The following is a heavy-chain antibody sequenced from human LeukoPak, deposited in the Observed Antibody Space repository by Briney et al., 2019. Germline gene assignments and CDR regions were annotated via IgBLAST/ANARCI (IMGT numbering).Heavy chain of an antibody. CDR3: AREIDRDGYNRFFDY. V-gene: IGHV1-3*01. J-gene: IGHJ4*02. D-gene: IGHD5-24*01. CDR1: GYTFTTYT. Sequence: GASVKVSCKASGYTFTTYTMHWVRQAPEQRLEWTGWINAGNGNTKYSQKFQGRVTITRDTSASTAYMDLSSLRSEDTAVYYCAREIDRDGYNRFFDYWGQGILVTVSS. CDR2: INAGNGNT.